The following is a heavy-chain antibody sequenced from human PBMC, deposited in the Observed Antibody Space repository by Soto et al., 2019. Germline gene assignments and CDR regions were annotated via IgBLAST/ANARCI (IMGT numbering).Heavy chain of an antibody. CDR1: GFTFSGYT. Sequence: GGSLRLSCTASGFTFSGYTMNWVRQAPGKGLEWVSSISSISTYIYYADSVKGRFTISRDNTNNSLYLQVNSLRTDDTALYYCASALTMGWSPQGFWGQGTPVTVSS. J-gene: IGHJ4*02. D-gene: IGHD3-10*01. CDR3: ASALTMGWSPQGF. CDR2: ISSISTYI. V-gene: IGHV3-21*06.